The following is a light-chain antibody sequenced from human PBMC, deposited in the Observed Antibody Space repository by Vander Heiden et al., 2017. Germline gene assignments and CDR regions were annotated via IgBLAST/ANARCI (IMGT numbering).Light chain of an antibody. J-gene: IGLJ3*02. CDR3: AAWDDSLTGWM. V-gene: IGLV1-44*01. CDR2: DNN. Sequence: QSVLTQPPSASGTPGQMVTISCSGSSSNIGRNTVNWYQRLPGTAPKVLIYDNNQRPSGIPDRFSGSKTGTSASLAISGLQSEDEADYYCAAWDDSLTGWMFGGGTKLTVL. CDR1: SSNIGRNT.